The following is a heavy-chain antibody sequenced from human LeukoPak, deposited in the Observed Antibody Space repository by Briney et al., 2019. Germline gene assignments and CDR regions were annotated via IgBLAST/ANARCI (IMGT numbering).Heavy chain of an antibody. D-gene: IGHD1-26*01. CDR2: MSGSGGST. Sequence: GGSLRLSCVASGFTFNNYAMSWVRQAPGKGLEWVSAMSGSGGSTYYADSVKGRFTISRDNSKNTVYLQMNSLRAEDTAVYYCARDSGSYGNWFDPWDQGTLVTVSS. V-gene: IGHV3-23*01. CDR3: ARDSGSYGNWFDP. J-gene: IGHJ5*02. CDR1: GFTFNNYA.